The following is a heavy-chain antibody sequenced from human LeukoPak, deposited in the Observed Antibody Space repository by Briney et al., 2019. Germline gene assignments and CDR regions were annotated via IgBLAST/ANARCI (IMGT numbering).Heavy chain of an antibody. Sequence: PSETLSLTCTVSGGSISSSSYYWGWIRQPPGKGLEWIGSIHYSGSTNYNPSLKSRVSISVDTSKNHIALKLSSVTAADTAVYYCARDGSYYYDSSGYSDAFDIWGQGTMVTVSS. CDR2: IHYSGST. V-gene: IGHV4-39*02. CDR1: GGSISSSSYY. J-gene: IGHJ3*02. D-gene: IGHD3-22*01. CDR3: ARDGSYYYDSSGYSDAFDI.